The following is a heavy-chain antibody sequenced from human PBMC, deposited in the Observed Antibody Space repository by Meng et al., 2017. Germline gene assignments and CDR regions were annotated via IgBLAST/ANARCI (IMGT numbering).Heavy chain of an antibody. J-gene: IGHJ5*02. CDR1: GFTFSDYY. V-gene: IGHV3-11*01. CDR2: ISSSGSTI. CDR3: ARGKGWFDP. Sequence: QLQLLRPVGGLVKPGGSLRLAFSAPGFTFSDYYISWIRQAPGKWLEWVSYISSSGSTIYYAASVKGRFTISRYNAKNSLYLQMNSLRAEDTAVYYCARGKGWFDPWGQGTLVTVSS.